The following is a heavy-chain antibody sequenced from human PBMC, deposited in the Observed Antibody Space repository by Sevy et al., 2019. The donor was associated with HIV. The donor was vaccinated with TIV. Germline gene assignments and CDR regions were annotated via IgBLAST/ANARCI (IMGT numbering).Heavy chain of an antibody. Sequence: ASVKVTCKVSGYTLTELSMHWVRQAPGKGLEWMGGFDPEDGETIYAQKFQGRVTMTEDISTDTAYMELSSLRSEDTAVYYCATAHPRYCSSTSCYEDGWFDPWGQGTLVTVSS. J-gene: IGHJ5*02. CDR2: FDPEDGET. CDR1: GYTLTELS. CDR3: ATAHPRYCSSTSCYEDGWFDP. D-gene: IGHD2-2*01. V-gene: IGHV1-24*01.